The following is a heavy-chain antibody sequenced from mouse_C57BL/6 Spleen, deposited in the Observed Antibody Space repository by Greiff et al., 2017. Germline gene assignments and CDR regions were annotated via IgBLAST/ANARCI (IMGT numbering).Heavy chain of an antibody. J-gene: IGHJ2*01. D-gene: IGHD2-5*01. CDR2: INPYNGDT. V-gene: IGHV1-37*01. CDR1: FYSFTGYF. Sequence: VQLQQSASALFPPFPSFPLSFNSSFYSFTGYFMNWVKQSHGKSLEWIGRINPYNGDTFYNQKFKGKATLTVDKSSSTAHMELLSLTSEDFAVYYCARSRGYYSNSFDYWGQGTTLTVSS. CDR3: ARSRGYYSNSFDY.